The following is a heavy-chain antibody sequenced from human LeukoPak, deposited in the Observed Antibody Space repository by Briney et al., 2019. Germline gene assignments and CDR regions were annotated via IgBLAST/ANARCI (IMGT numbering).Heavy chain of an antibody. CDR2: IYYSGST. V-gene: IGHV4-31*03. CDR3: ARALINNWFDP. Sequence: PSETLSLTCTVSGDSISSGGYYWSWIRQHPGKGLEWIGYIYYSGSTYYNPSLKSRVTISGDTSKNQFSLKLSSVTAADTAVYYRARALINNWFDPWGQGTLVTVSS. CDR1: GDSISSGGYY. D-gene: IGHD3-16*01. J-gene: IGHJ5*02.